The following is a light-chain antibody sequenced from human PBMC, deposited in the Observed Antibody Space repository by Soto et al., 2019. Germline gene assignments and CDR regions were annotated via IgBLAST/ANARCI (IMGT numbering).Light chain of an antibody. CDR2: GAS. J-gene: IGKJ4*01. Sequence: EIVMTQSPATLSVSPGERATLSCRASLSISSTLAWYQQKPGQAPRLLIYGASTRATGIPARFSGSGSGTEFTLTISSLQSEDFAVYYCQQYSNWPPLTFGGGTKVEIK. CDR3: QQYSNWPPLT. CDR1: LSISST. V-gene: IGKV3-15*01.